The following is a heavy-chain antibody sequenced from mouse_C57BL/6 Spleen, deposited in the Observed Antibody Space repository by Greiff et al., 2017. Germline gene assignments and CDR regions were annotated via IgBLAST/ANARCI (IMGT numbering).Heavy chain of an antibody. CDR1: GYSITSGYY. CDR2: ISYDGSN. J-gene: IGHJ4*01. V-gene: IGHV3-6*01. D-gene: IGHD2-4*01. Sequence: DVQLQESGPGLVKPSQSLSLTCSVTGYSITSGYYWNWIRQFPGNKLEWMGYISYDGSNNYNPSLKNRISITRDTSKNQFFLKLNSVTTEDTATYYCARERDDYRDAMDYWGQGTSVTVSS. CDR3: ARERDDYRDAMDY.